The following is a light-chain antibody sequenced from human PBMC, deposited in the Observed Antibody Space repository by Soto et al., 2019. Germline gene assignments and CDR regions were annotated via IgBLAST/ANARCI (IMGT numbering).Light chain of an antibody. CDR3: TSYTSASTLL. J-gene: IGLJ2*01. CDR1: SGDVGAYNF. CDR2: EFS. Sequence: QSALTQPASVSGSPGQSIAISCTGTSGDVGAYNFVSWYQQHPGKAPKLILYEFSNRPSGLSNRFSGSKSGNTASLTISGLQPEDEAEYYCTSYTSASTLLFGGGTKLTVL. V-gene: IGLV2-14*01.